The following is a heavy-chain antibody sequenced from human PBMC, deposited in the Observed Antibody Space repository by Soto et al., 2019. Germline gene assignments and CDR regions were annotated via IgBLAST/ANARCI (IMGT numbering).Heavy chain of an antibody. CDR1: CGSFSGYY. CDR2: INHSGST. V-gene: IGHV4-34*01. Sequence: SETLSLTCAVYCGSFSGYYWSWIRQPPGEGLEWIGEINHSGSTNYNPSLKSRVTISVDTSKNQFSLKLSSVTAADTAVYYCARAYGYYDSSGYYYYYYGMDVWGRGTTVTVSS. J-gene: IGHJ6*02. CDR3: ARAYGYYDSSGYYYYYYGMDV. D-gene: IGHD3-22*01.